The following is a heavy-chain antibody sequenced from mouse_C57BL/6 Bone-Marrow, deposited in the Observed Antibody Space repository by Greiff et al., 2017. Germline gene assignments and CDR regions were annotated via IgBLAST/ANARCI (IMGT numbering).Heavy chain of an antibody. D-gene: IGHD2-2*01. CDR3: ARDYGYDDAY. V-gene: IGHV1-61*01. J-gene: IGHJ3*01. CDR1: GYTFTSYW. Sequence: QVQLKQPGAELVRPGSSVKLSCKASGYTFTSYWMDWVKQRPGQGLEWIGNIYPSDSETHYNQKFKDKATLTVDKSSSTAYMQLSSLTSEDSAVYYCARDYGYDDAYWGQGTLVTVSA. CDR2: IYPSDSET.